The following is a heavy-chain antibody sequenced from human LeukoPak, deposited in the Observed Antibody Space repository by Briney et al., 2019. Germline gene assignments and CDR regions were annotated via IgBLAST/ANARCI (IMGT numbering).Heavy chain of an antibody. CDR2: INHSGST. J-gene: IGHJ6*03. Sequence: SETLSLTCAVYGGSFSGYYWSWIRQPPGKGLEWIGEINHSGSTNYNPSLKSRVTISVGTSKNQFSLKLSSVTAADTAVYYCARERGGYSYGLIYYYYYMDVWGKGTTVTVSS. CDR1: GGSFSGYY. D-gene: IGHD5-18*01. CDR3: ARERGGYSYGLIYYYYYMDV. V-gene: IGHV4-34*01.